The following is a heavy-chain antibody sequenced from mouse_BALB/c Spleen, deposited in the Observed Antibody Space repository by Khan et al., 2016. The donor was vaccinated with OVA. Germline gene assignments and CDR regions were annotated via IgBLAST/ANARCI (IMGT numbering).Heavy chain of an antibody. CDR2: IWSCGST. V-gene: IGHV2-2*02. Sequence: QVQLKESGPGLVQPSQSLSITCTVSGFSLTSYGVHWVRQSPGKGLEWLGVIWSCGSTDYNAAFISRLSISKDNSKSQVFFKLNNLQANDTAIYYCARNYDYDEGLSYWGQGTLVTVSA. CDR3: ARNYDYDEGLSY. J-gene: IGHJ3*01. D-gene: IGHD2-4*01. CDR1: GFSLTSYG.